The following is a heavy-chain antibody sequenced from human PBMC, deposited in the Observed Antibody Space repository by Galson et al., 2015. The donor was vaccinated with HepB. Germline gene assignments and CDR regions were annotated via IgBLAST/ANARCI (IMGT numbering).Heavy chain of an antibody. V-gene: IGHV1-18*01. CDR2: ISVYDGNT. CDR3: AREGGGDGASWYPFDY. CDR1: GYTFSTYG. J-gene: IGHJ4*02. Sequence: SVKVSCKASGYTFSTYGINWVRQAPGQGLEWMGYISVYDGNTNYAQKLQGRVTMTTDTSTYTTYMELRSLGSDDTAVYYCAREGGGDGASWYPFDYWGQGTLVAVSS. D-gene: IGHD6-13*01.